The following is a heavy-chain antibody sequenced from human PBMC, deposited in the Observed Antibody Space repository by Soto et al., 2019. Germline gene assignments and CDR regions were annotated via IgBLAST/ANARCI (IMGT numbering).Heavy chain of an antibody. V-gene: IGHV1-69*13. CDR3: GRQPAPYAGCGGWFDT. Sequence: SVKVSCKASGGTFSSYAISWVRQAPGQGLEWMGGIIPIFGTANYAQKFQGRVTITADESTSTAYMELSSLRSQATAVYYCGRQPAPYAGCGGWFDTWGQGTMVKVSS. CDR2: IIPIFGTA. D-gene: IGHD2-8*01. J-gene: IGHJ5*02. CDR1: GGTFSSYA.